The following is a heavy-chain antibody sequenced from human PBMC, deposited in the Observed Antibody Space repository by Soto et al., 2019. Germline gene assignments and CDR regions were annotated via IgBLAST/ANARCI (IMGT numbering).Heavy chain of an antibody. CDR3: ARDRDDILTGYSYGMDV. D-gene: IGHD3-9*01. Sequence: SETLSLTCTVSGGSISSYYWSWIRQPPGKGLEWIGYIYYSGSTNYNPSLKSRVTISVDTSKNQFSLKLSSVTAADTAVYYCARDRDDILTGYSYGMDVWGQGTTVTVS. CDR2: IYYSGST. V-gene: IGHV4-59*01. J-gene: IGHJ6*02. CDR1: GGSISSYY.